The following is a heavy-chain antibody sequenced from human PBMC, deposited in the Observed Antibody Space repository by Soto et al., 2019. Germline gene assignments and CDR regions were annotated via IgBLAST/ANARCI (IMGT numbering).Heavy chain of an antibody. J-gene: IGHJ4*02. CDR1: GGTFSSYA. D-gene: IGHD3-22*01. CDR3: ALGDSSGYYYSFDY. V-gene: IGHV1-69*12. CDR2: IIPIFGTA. Sequence: QVQLVQSGAEVKKPGSSVKVSCKASGGTFSSYAISWVRQAPGQGLEWMGGIIPIFGTANYAQKFQGRVTXXAXEXXSTAYMELSSLRSEDTAVYYCALGDSSGYYYSFDYWGQGTLVTVSS.